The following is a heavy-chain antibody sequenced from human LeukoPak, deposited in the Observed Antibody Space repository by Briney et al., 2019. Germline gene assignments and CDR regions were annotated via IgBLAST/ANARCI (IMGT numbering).Heavy chain of an antibody. CDR2: IYTSGST. V-gene: IGHV4-4*07. CDR3: ARRGLVVVPAVLDAFDI. D-gene: IGHD2-2*01. J-gene: IGHJ3*02. Sequence: SETLSLTCTVSGGSISSYYWSWIRQPAGKGLEWIGRIYTSGSTNYNPSLKSRVTMSVDTSKNQFSLKLSSVTAADTAVYYCARRGLVVVPAVLDAFDIWGQGTMVTVSS. CDR1: GGSISSYY.